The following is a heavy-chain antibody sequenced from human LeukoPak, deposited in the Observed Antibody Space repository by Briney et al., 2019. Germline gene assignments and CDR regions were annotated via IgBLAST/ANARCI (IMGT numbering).Heavy chain of an antibody. D-gene: IGHD5-24*01. V-gene: IGHV1-69*05. CDR1: GGTFSSYA. CDR2: IIPIFGTA. Sequence: ASVKVSCKASGGTFSSYAISWVRQAPGQGLEWMGGIIPIFGTANYAQKFQGRVTITTDESMSTAYMELSSLRSEDTAVYYCARGRWLQPWGYFDYWGQGTLVTVSS. J-gene: IGHJ4*02. CDR3: ARGRWLQPWGYFDY.